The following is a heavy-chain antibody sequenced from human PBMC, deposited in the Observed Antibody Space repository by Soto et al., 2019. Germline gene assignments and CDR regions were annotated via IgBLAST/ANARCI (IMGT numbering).Heavy chain of an antibody. Sequence: QVQLVQSGAEVRKPGASVKVSCKASGYIFTHYGLSWVRQAPGQGLEWMGWISGHDNKTNYAQKFQGRVIMTTDTSTSTAYMELRNLRSDDTAVYYCAKTAVLLLYGGWFDPWGQGTLVTVSS. V-gene: IGHV1-18*01. CDR2: ISGHDNKT. CDR1: GYIFTHYG. D-gene: IGHD2-21*02. J-gene: IGHJ5*02. CDR3: AKTAVLLLYGGWFDP.